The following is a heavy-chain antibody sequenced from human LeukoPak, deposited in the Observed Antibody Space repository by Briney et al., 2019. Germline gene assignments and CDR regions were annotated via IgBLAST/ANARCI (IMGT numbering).Heavy chain of an antibody. CDR3: AKGSHYPDN. CDR2: ISYDGSNK. Sequence: PGGSLRLSCAASGFTFSSYGMHWVRQAPGKGLEWVAVISYDGSNKYYADSVKGRFTISRDNSKNTLYLQMNSLRAEDTCVYYCAKGSHYPDNWGQGTLVTVSS. J-gene: IGHJ4*02. CDR1: GFTFSSYG. V-gene: IGHV3-30*18.